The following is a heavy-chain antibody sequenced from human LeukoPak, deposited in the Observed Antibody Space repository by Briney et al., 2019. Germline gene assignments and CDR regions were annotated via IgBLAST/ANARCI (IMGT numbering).Heavy chain of an antibody. CDR3: ARGQPPSYYDMDV. V-gene: IGHV3-33*01. CDR2: IWSDGSSK. CDR1: GFTFSSYG. D-gene: IGHD6-13*01. Sequence: GRSLILSCAASGFTFSSYGMHWVRQAPGKGLEWVAVIWSDGSSKHYADSVKGRFTISRDNSKNTLYLRMSSLRAEDTALYYCARGQPPSYYDMDVWGQGTTVTVSS. J-gene: IGHJ6*02.